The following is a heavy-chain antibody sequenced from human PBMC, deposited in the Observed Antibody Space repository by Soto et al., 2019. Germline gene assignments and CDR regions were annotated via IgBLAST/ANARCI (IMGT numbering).Heavy chain of an antibody. D-gene: IGHD3-3*01. J-gene: IGHJ4*02. Sequence: GGSLRLSCAASGFTFSDYYMSWIRQAPGKGLEWVSYISSSSSYTNYADSVKGRFTISRDNAKNSLYLQMNSLRAEDTAVYYCARSLLRFPKILDYWGQGTLVTVSS. CDR1: GFTFSDYY. V-gene: IGHV3-11*06. CDR2: ISSSSSYT. CDR3: ARSLLRFPKILDY.